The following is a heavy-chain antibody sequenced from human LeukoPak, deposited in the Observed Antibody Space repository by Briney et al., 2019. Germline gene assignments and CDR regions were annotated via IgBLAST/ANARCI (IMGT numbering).Heavy chain of an antibody. D-gene: IGHD2-2*01. J-gene: IGHJ4*02. Sequence: GGSLRLSCAASGFTFSSYGMHWVRQAPGKGLEWVAVIWYDGSNKCYADSVKGRFTISRDNSKNTLYLQMNSLRAEDTAVYYCARDVDCSSTSCPAPDYWGQGTLVTVSS. V-gene: IGHV3-33*01. CDR3: ARDVDCSSTSCPAPDY. CDR2: IWYDGSNK. CDR1: GFTFSSYG.